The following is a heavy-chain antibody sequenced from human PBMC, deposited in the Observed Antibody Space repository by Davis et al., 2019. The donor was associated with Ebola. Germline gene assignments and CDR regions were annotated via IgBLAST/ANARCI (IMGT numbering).Heavy chain of an antibody. CDR1: GYTFTSYD. Sequence: AASVKVSCKASGYTFTSYDINWVRQATGQGLEWMGWMNPNSGNTGYAQKFQGRVTMSRSTSISTAYMELSSLRSDDTAVYYCARVDEGADTSTWSFDFWGQGTLVTVSS. J-gene: IGHJ4*02. CDR3: ARVDEGADTSTWSFDF. V-gene: IGHV1-8*01. D-gene: IGHD6-13*01. CDR2: MNPNSGNT.